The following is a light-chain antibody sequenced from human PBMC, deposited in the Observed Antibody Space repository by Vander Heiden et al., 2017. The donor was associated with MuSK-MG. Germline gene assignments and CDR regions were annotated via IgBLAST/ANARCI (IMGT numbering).Light chain of an antibody. Sequence: DIQLTQSPSFLSASVGDRVTITCRASQGISSYLAWYQQKPGKAPKLLTYAASTLQSGVPSRLSGSGSGTEFTLTISSLQPEDFATYYCQQLDSYPLFTFGHGTKVDIK. CDR3: QQLDSYPLFT. V-gene: IGKV1-9*01. CDR2: AAS. CDR1: QGISSY. J-gene: IGKJ3*01.